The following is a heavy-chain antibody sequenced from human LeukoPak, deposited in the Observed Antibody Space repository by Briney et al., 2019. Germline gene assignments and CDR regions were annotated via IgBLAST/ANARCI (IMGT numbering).Heavy chain of an antibody. J-gene: IGHJ4*02. V-gene: IGHV4-61*02. CDR1: GGSISSSSYY. CDR3: AREGYCSSTSCRSRYDY. D-gene: IGHD2-2*01. CDR2: IYTSGST. Sequence: SETLSLTCTVSGGSISSSSYYWGWIRQPPGKGLEWIGRIYTSGSTNYNPSLKSRVTISVDTSKNQFSLKLSSVTAADTAVYYCAREGYCSSTSCRSRYDYWGQGTLVTVSS.